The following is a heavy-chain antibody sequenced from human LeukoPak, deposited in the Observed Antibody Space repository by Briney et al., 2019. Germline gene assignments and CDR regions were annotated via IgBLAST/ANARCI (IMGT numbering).Heavy chain of an antibody. J-gene: IGHJ4*02. Sequence: GATVKVSCKASGYTFTTYAIHWVRQAPGQRLEWMGCINIGNGDTKYSQEFQGRVTITRDTSASTAYMELSSLRSEDMAVYYRARPGFGFGFDYWGQGTLVTVSS. CDR3: ARPGFGFGFDY. V-gene: IGHV1-3*03. D-gene: IGHD3-3*01. CDR2: INIGNGDT. CDR1: GYTFTTYA.